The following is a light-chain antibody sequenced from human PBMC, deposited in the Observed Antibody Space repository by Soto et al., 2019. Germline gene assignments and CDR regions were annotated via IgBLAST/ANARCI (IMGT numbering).Light chain of an antibody. J-gene: IGLJ2*01. V-gene: IGLV1-40*01. CDR1: SSNIGAGYE. CDR2: GNT. CDR3: QSYDSSLSVV. Sequence: QSVLTQPPSVSGAPGQRVTISCTGSSSNIGAGYEVHWYQQRPGTAPKLLIYGNTNRPSGVPDRFSGSKSGTSASLAITGLQAEEEADYYCQSYDSSLSVVFGGGTKVTVL.